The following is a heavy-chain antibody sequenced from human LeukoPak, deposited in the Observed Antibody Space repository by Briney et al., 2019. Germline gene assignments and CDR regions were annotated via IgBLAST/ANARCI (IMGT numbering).Heavy chain of an antibody. J-gene: IGHJ6*02. D-gene: IGHD3-10*01. CDR2: IYYSGST. Sequence: PSETLSLTCTVSGGSISSYYWSWIRQPPGKGLEWIGYIYYSGSTNYNPSLKSRVTISVDTSKNQFSLKLSSVTAADTAVYYCAIGLLWFGDQLPSGMDVWGQGTTVTVSS. CDR1: GGSISSYY. CDR3: AIGLLWFGDQLPSGMDV. V-gene: IGHV4-59*08.